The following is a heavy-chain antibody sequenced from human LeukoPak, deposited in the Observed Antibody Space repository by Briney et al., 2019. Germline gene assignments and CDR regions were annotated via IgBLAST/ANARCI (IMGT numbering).Heavy chain of an antibody. V-gene: IGHV4-34*01. Sequence: SETLSLTCAVYGGSFSGYYWSWIRQPPGKGLEWIGEINHSGSTNYNPSLKSRVTISVDTSKNQFSLKLSSVTAADTAVYYCARGDDYVWGSYRFPPLPTQASAHFDYWGQGTLVTVSS. CDR2: INHSGST. CDR1: GGSFSGYY. D-gene: IGHD3-16*02. J-gene: IGHJ4*02. CDR3: ARGDDYVWGSYRFPPLPTQASAHFDY.